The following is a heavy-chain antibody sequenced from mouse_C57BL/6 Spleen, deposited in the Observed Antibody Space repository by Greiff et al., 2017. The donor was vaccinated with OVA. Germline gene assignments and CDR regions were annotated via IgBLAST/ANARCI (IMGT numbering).Heavy chain of an antibody. J-gene: IGHJ4*01. CDR2: ISSCSSTI. CDR3: ARPYYYGSSYAMDY. V-gene: IGHV5-17*01. D-gene: IGHD1-1*01. Sequence: EVKVVKPGGGLVKPGGSLKLSCAASGFTFSDYGMHWVRQAPEKGLEWVAYISSCSSTIYYADTVKGRFTISIDNAKNTLFLQITSLRSEDTAMYYCARPYYYGSSYAMDYWGQGTSVTVSS. CDR1: GFTFSDYG.